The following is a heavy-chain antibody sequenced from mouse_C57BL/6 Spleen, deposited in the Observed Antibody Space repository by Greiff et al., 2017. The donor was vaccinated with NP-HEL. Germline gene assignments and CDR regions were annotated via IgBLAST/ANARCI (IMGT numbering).Heavy chain of an antibody. V-gene: IGHV1-53*01. CDR2: INPSNGGT. CDR1: GYTFTSYW. D-gene: IGHD2-2*01. CDR3: AKNGYDRAWFAY. Sequence: QVQLQQSGTELVKPGASVKLSCKASGYTFTSYWMHWVKQRPGQGLEWIGNINPSNGGTNYNEKFKSKATLTVDKSSSTAYMQLSSLTSEDSAVYYCAKNGYDRAWFAYWGQGTLVTVSA. J-gene: IGHJ3*01.